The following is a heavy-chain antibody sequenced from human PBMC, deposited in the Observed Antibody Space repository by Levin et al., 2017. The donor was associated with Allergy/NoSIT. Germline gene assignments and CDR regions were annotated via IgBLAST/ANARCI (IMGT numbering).Heavy chain of an antibody. CDR1: GFTFSSYS. Sequence: GGSLRLSCAASGFTFSSYSMNWVRQAPGKGLEWVSSISSSSRGSYIYYADSVKGRFTISRDNAKNSLYLQMNSLRAEDTAVYFCAREGAYCYSTRCRWFDPWGQGTLVTVSS. J-gene: IGHJ5*02. CDR2: ISSSSRGSYI. D-gene: IGHD2-2*01. V-gene: IGHV3-21*01. CDR3: AREGAYCYSTRCRWFDP.